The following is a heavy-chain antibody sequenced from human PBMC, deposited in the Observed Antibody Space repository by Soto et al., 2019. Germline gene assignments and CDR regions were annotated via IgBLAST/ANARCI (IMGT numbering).Heavy chain of an antibody. D-gene: IGHD1-1*01. CDR2: IYYSGTT. V-gene: IGHV4-59*01. J-gene: IGHJ6*02. CDR3: GRGAYKYYYYGMDV. CDR1: GGSISSYY. Sequence: SETLSLTCTVSGGSISSYYWNWIRQPPGKGLEWIGYIYYSGTTNYNPSLKSRVTISVDTSKNQFSLKLSSMTAADTAVYYCGRGAYKYYYYGMDVWGQGTTVTVSS.